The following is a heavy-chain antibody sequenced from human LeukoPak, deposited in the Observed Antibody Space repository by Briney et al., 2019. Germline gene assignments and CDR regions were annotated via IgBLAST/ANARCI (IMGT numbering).Heavy chain of an antibody. CDR1: GFTFSSFW. D-gene: IGHD3-10*01. Sequence: GGSLRLSCAASGFTFSSFWMHWVRQAPGKGLVWVSRINTDGSSTDYADSVKGRFTISRDNAKNTLYLQMNSLRAEDTAVYYCARKGNAFDIWGQGTMVTVSS. CDR2: INTDGSST. J-gene: IGHJ3*02. CDR3: ARKGNAFDI. V-gene: IGHV3-74*01.